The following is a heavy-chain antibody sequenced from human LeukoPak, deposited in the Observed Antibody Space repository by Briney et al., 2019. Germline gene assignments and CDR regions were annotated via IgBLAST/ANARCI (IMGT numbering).Heavy chain of an antibody. J-gene: IGHJ4*02. V-gene: IGHV1-2*02. Sequence: ASVKVSCKASGYTFTGYFIHWVRQAPGQGLEWMGWINPNNGGTKYAQKFQDRATMTRDTSISAAYMELSRLRSDDTAVYYCARDERYDSSGYPFDYWGQGTLVTVSS. CDR2: INPNNGGT. CDR1: GYTFTGYF. D-gene: IGHD3-22*01. CDR3: ARDERYDSSGYPFDY.